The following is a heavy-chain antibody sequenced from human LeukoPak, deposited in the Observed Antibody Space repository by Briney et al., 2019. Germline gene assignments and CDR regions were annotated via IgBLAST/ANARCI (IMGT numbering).Heavy chain of an antibody. CDR1: GFTFSDYY. J-gene: IGHJ6*02. Sequence: GGSLRLSCAASGFTFSDYYMSWIRQAPGKGLEWVSYISSSGSTIYYADSVKGRFTISRDNAKNSLYLQMNSLRAEDTAVYYCARWGVVVVAAPGDYYYGMDVWGQGTTVTVSS. CDR3: ARWGVVVVAAPGDYYYGMDV. D-gene: IGHD2-15*01. V-gene: IGHV3-11*01. CDR2: ISSSGSTI.